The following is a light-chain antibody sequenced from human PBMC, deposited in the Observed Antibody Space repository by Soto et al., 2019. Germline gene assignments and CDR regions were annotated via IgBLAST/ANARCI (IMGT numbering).Light chain of an antibody. CDR1: SSDVGAYNY. J-gene: IGLJ1*01. CDR3: CSHTTSGTRV. CDR2: DVS. Sequence: QSALTQPASVSGSPGQSITISCTRTSSDVGAYNYVSWYQQHPGKAPKLVIYDVSNRPSGVSNRFSGSKSGNTASLTISGLQAEDETDYYCCSHTTSGTRVFGTGTKVTVL. V-gene: IGLV2-14*03.